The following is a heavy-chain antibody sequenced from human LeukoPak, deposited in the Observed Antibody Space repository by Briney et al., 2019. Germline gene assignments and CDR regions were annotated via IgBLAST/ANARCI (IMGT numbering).Heavy chain of an antibody. CDR2: INPTGGGT. J-gene: IGHJ4*02. V-gene: IGHV1-46*01. CDR1: GYTFTNYF. CDR3: TRGQNKCLGH. D-gene: IGHD2/OR15-2a*01. Sequence: ASVKVSCKASGYTFTNYFMHWVRQVPGQGLEWMGVINPTGGGTTYAQRFQGRVTMTRDTSTSTVHMELSSLRSEDTAVYYCTRGQNKCLGHWGQGTLVTVSS.